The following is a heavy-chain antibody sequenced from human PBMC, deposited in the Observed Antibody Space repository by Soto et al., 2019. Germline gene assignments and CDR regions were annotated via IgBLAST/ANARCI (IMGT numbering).Heavy chain of an antibody. CDR1: GFTFSSYG. Sequence: GGSLRLSCAASGFTFSSYGMHWVRQAPGKGLEWVAVIWYDGSNKYYADSVKGRFTISRDNSKNTLYLQMNSLRAEDTAVYYCARDGDCSSTSCYFGFPSANDYWGQGTLVTVSS. D-gene: IGHD2-2*01. J-gene: IGHJ4*02. V-gene: IGHV3-33*01. CDR2: IWYDGSNK. CDR3: ARDGDCSSTSCYFGFPSANDY.